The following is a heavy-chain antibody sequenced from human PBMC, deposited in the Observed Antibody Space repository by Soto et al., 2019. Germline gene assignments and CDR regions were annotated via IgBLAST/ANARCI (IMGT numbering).Heavy chain of an antibody. CDR2: IKSKTDGGTT. Sequence: GSLRLSCAASGFTFSNAWMNWVRQAPGKGLEWVGRIKSKTDGGTTDYAAPVQGRFTISRDDSKNTLYLQMNSLRAEDTAVYYCANSVTIEGDIVATISQIDYWGQGTLVTVSS. CDR1: GFTFSNAW. J-gene: IGHJ4*02. CDR3: ANSVTIEGDIVATISQIDY. D-gene: IGHD5-12*01. V-gene: IGHV3-15*07.